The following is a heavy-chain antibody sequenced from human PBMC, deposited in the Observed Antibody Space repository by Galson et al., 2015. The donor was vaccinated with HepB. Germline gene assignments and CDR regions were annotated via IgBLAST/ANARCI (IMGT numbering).Heavy chain of an antibody. D-gene: IGHD4-11*01. CDR1: GFTFSSYS. CDR2: ISSSSSTI. Sequence: SLRLSCAASGFTFSSYSMNWVRQAPGKGLEGVSYISSSSSTIYYADSVKGRFTISRDNAKNSLYLQMNSLRAEDTAVYYCARDETTVTHNWFDPWGQGTLVTVSS. CDR3: ARDETTVTHNWFDP. J-gene: IGHJ5*02. V-gene: IGHV3-48*04.